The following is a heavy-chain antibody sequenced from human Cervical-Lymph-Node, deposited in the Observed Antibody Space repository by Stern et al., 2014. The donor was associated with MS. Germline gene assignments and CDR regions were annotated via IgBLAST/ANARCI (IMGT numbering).Heavy chain of an antibody. V-gene: IGHV7-4-1*02. J-gene: IGHJ4*02. CDR3: ARGQGYSSGWYPGY. D-gene: IGHD6-19*01. CDR2: INTITWNP. CDR1: GYIFTTYA. Sequence: QVQLVQSGSGLKKPGASVKVSCKTSGYIFTTYAMNWVRQAPGQGLEWMGWINTITWNPTYSQAFTGLFVFSLDTSVSTAYLQISNLKADDTAVYYCARGQGYSSGWYPGYWGQGTLVTVSS.